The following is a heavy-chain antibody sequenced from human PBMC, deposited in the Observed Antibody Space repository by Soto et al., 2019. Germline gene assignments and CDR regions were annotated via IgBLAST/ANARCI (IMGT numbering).Heavy chain of an antibody. V-gene: IGHV3-48*02. D-gene: IGHD2-15*01. Sequence: GGSLRLSCAASGFTFSSYSMNWVRQAPGKGLEWVSYISSSSSTIYYADSVKGRFTISRDNAKNSLYLQMNSLRDEDTAVYYCARDCSGGSCYSDAFDIWGQGTMVTVS. CDR1: GFTFSSYS. J-gene: IGHJ3*02. CDR3: ARDCSGGSCYSDAFDI. CDR2: ISSSSSTI.